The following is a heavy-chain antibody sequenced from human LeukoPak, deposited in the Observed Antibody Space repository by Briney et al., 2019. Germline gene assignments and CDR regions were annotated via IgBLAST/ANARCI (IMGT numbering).Heavy chain of an antibody. Sequence: QSGGSLRLSCVASGFNFNEYAMAWVRQAPGKRPQWVSSIVGSGDSSVYADSVKGRFTISRDNSKHTLYLQLNSLRVEDAAVYFCAKDRYSFSSGYLFDSWGQGTLVTVSS. CDR1: GFNFNEYA. D-gene: IGHD3-22*01. V-gene: IGHV3-23*01. CDR2: IVGSGDSS. J-gene: IGHJ4*02. CDR3: AKDRYSFSSGYLFDS.